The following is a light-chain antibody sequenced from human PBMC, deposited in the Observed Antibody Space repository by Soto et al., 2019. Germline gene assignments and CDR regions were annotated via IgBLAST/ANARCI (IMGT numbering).Light chain of an antibody. Sequence: IQMTQSPSSLSASLGDSVTVTFRASQVIANDLDWYQKKPGKAPKLLIYAASTLQSGVPSRFSGSGSGTDFTLTISSLQPDDFATYYCLQTYNYPLTFGGGTKVDIK. CDR2: AAS. V-gene: IGKV1-6*01. CDR1: QVIAND. J-gene: IGKJ4*01. CDR3: LQTYNYPLT.